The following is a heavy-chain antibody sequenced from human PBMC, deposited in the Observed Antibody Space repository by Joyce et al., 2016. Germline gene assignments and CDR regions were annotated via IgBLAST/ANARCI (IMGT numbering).Heavy chain of an antibody. D-gene: IGHD1-26*01. J-gene: IGHJ3*02. V-gene: IGHV3-48*01. CDR2: ISSSSSIT. Sequence: EVQLVESGGGLVQPGGSLRLSCAASGFTFSTYSMNWVRQGPGKGLEWVSYISSSSSITYYADSVKGRLTISRDNAKNSLYLQMNSLRAEDTAVYYCAGDSGSYSGAPAIWGQGTMVTVSS. CDR3: AGDSGSYSGAPAI. CDR1: GFTFSTYS.